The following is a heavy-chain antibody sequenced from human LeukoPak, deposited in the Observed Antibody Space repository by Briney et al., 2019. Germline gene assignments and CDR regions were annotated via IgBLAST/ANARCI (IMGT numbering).Heavy chain of an antibody. D-gene: IGHD3-3*01. CDR1: GGSISSSSYY. CDR3: ARVSNDFWSGYYLLDY. J-gene: IGHJ4*02. CDR2: IYYSGST. Sequence: SETLSLTCTVSGGSISSSSYYWGWIRQPPGKGLEWIGSIYYSGSTYYNPSLKSRVTISVDTSKNQFSLKLSSVTAADTAVYYCARVSNDFWSGYYLLDYWGQGTLVTVSS. V-gene: IGHV4-39*01.